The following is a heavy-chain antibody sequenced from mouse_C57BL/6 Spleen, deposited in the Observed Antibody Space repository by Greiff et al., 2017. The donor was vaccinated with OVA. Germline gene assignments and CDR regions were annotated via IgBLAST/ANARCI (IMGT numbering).Heavy chain of an antibody. Sequence: EVKVVESGGGLVKPGGSLKLSCAASGFTFSDYGMHWVRQAPEKGLEWVAYISSGSSTIYYADTVKGRFTISRDNAKNTLFLQMTSLRSEDTAMYYCARPIYYDYDSAMDYWGQGTSVTVSS. CDR3: ARPIYYDYDSAMDY. CDR2: ISSGSSTI. CDR1: GFTFSDYG. D-gene: IGHD2-4*01. V-gene: IGHV5-17*01. J-gene: IGHJ4*01.